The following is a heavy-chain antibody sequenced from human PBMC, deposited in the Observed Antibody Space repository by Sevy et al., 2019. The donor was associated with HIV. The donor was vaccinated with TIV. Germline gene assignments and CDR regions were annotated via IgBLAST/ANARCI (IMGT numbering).Heavy chain of an antibody. Sequence: GGSLRLSCAVSEFSFDSYGMTWVRQAPGKGLEWVSGISGSGTRTYYADSVKGRFIISRDNSKNTLYLQMNSLRSEDKAIYYCAKGGGGHYDPDEIGYYFYYYNMDVWGKGTTVTVSS. CDR3: AKGGGGHYDPDEIGYYFYYYNMDV. CDR2: ISGSGTRT. CDR1: EFSFDSYG. J-gene: IGHJ6*03. D-gene: IGHD3-22*01. V-gene: IGHV3-23*01.